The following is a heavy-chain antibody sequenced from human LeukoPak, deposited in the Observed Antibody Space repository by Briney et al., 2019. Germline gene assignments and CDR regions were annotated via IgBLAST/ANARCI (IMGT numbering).Heavy chain of an antibody. Sequence: SETLSLTCTVSGGSISSYYWSWIRQPPGKGLEWIGYIYYSGSTNYNPSLKSRVTISVDTSKNQFSLKLSSVTAADTAVYYCARSYYYGSGSPYYGMDVWAKGPRSPSP. V-gene: IGHV4-59*01. CDR2: IYYSGST. J-gene: IGHJ6*02. D-gene: IGHD3-10*01. CDR1: GGSISSYY. CDR3: ARSYYYGSGSPYYGMDV.